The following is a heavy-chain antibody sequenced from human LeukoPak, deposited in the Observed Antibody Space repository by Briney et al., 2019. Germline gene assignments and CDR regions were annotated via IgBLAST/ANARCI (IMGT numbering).Heavy chain of an antibody. Sequence: PGGSLRLSCAASGFTFSSYAMHWVRQAPGKGLEWVAVISYDGSNKYYADSVKGRSTISRDNSKNTLYLQMNSLRAEDTAVYYCARDPAHDYYGSGSLDYWGQGTLVTVSS. V-gene: IGHV3-30*04. D-gene: IGHD3-10*01. CDR2: ISYDGSNK. CDR3: ARDPAHDYYGSGSLDY. J-gene: IGHJ4*02. CDR1: GFTFSSYA.